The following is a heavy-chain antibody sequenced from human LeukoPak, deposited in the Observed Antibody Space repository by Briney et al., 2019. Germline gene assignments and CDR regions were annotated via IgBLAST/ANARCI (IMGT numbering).Heavy chain of an antibody. J-gene: IGHJ3*02. CDR1: GYTFTSYD. D-gene: IGHD3-22*01. CDR2: MNPNSGNT. V-gene: IGHV1-8*01. Sequence: GASVKVSCKASGYTFTSYDINWVRQATGQGLEWMGWMNPNSGNTGYAQKFQGRVTMTRNTSISTAYMELRSLRSEDTAVYYCARGYYDSSGYAFDIWGQGTMVTVSS. CDR3: ARGYYDSSGYAFDI.